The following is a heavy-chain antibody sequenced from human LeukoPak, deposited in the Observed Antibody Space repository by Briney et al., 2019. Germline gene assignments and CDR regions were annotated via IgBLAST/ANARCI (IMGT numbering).Heavy chain of an antibody. CDR3: CKGAKAAAEGQ. D-gene: IGHD6-13*01. CDR2: ISYDGSNK. CDR1: GFAFSSYG. Sequence: PGRSLRLSCAASGFAFSSYGMHWVRQAPGKGLEWVAVISYDGSNKYYADSVKGRFTISRDNSKNTLYLQMNSLRAEDTAVYYRCKGAKAAAEGQWGPGNLVTVSS. V-gene: IGHV3-30*03. J-gene: IGHJ4*02.